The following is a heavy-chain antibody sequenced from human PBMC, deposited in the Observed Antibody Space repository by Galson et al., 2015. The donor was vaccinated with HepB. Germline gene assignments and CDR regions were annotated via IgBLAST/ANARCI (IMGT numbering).Heavy chain of an antibody. CDR3: VKVFSVEMATMEGGFDY. V-gene: IGHV3-64D*06. CDR1: GFTFSSYA. J-gene: IGHJ4*02. CDR2: ISSNGGST. Sequence: SLRLSCAASGFTFSSYAMHWVRQAPGKGLEYVSAISSNGGSTYYADSVKGRFTISRDNSKNTLYLQMSNLRAEDTAVYYCVKVFSVEMATMEGGFDYWGQGTLVTVSS. D-gene: IGHD5-24*01.